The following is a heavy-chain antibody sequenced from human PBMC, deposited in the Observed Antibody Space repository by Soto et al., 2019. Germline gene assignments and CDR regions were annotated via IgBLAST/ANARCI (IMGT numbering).Heavy chain of an antibody. Sequence: SETLSLTCAVYGGSFSGYYWSWIRQPPGKGLEWIGEINHSGSTNYNPSLKSRVTISVDTSKNQFSLKLSSVTAADTAVYYCARGFYSYADYWGQGTLVTVSS. CDR2: INHSGST. V-gene: IGHV4-34*01. J-gene: IGHJ4*02. D-gene: IGHD5-18*01. CDR1: GGSFSGYY. CDR3: ARGFYSYADY.